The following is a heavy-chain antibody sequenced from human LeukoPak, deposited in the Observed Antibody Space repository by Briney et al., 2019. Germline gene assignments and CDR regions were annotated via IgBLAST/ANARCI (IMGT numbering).Heavy chain of an antibody. Sequence: MSSEILSLTCTVSGDSISSNFWSWIRQSPGKGLEWIGYIYGSGSTSYNPSLKSRVTISEDTSKNQFSLKLNPVTAADTAVYYCARAQPDSVWGSYPRYFDYWGQGTLVTVSS. CDR1: GDSISSNF. D-gene: IGHD3-16*01. V-gene: IGHV4-59*01. CDR2: IYGSGST. J-gene: IGHJ4*02. CDR3: ARAQPDSVWGSYPRYFDY.